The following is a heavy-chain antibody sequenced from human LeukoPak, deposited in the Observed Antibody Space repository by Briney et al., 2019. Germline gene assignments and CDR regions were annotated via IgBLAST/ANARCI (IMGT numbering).Heavy chain of an antibody. D-gene: IGHD3-3*01. CDR1: GYSFTSYW. Sequence: GESLKISCKGSGYSFTSYWIGWVRQMPGKGLEWMGIIYPGDSDTRYSPSFQGQVTISADKSISTAYLQWSSLKASDTAMYYCARRYYDFWSGYYTEDAFDIWGQGTMVTVSS. CDR2: IYPGDSDT. CDR3: ARRYYDFWSGYYTEDAFDI. V-gene: IGHV5-51*01. J-gene: IGHJ3*02.